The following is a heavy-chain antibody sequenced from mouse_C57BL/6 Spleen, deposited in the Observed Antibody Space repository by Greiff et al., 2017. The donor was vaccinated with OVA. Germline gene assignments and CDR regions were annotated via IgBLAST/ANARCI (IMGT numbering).Heavy chain of an antibody. CDR2: ISSGSSTI. Sequence: EVKLVESGGGLVKPGGSLKLSCAASGFTFSDYGMHWVRQAPEKGLEWVAYISSGSSTIYYADTVKGRFTISRDNAKNTLFLQMTSLRSEDTAMYYCAREGPHYFDYWGQGTTLTVSS. V-gene: IGHV5-17*01. CDR1: GFTFSDYG. CDR3: AREGPHYFDY. J-gene: IGHJ2*01. D-gene: IGHD3-3*01.